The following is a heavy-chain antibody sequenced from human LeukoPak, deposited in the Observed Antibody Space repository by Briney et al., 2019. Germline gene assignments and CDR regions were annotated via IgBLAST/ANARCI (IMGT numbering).Heavy chain of an antibody. CDR1: GYTFTSYA. Sequence: ASVKVSCKASGYTFTSYAMNWVRQAPGQGLEWMGWINTNTGNPTYAQGFTGRSVFSLDTSVSTAYLQISSLKAEDTAVYYCARDTRIVGATAFDYWGQGTLVTVSS. CDR3: ARDTRIVGATAFDY. CDR2: INTNTGNP. V-gene: IGHV7-4-1*02. J-gene: IGHJ4*02. D-gene: IGHD1-26*01.